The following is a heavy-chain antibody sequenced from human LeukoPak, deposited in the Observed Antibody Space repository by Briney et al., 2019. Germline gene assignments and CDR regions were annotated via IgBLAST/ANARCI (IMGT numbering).Heavy chain of an antibody. CDR3: ARARGYSSSWGFDP. CDR2: IKQDGSEK. D-gene: IGHD6-13*01. Sequence: GGSLRLSCAASGFTFSSYWMSWVRQAPGKGLEWVANIKQDGSEKYYVDSVKGRFTISRDNAKNSLYLQMNSLRAEDTAVYYCARARGYSSSWGFDPWGQGTLVTVSS. V-gene: IGHV3-7*01. CDR1: GFTFSSYW. J-gene: IGHJ5*02.